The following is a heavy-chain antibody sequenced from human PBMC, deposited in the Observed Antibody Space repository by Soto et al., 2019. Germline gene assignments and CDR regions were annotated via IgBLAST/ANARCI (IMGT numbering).Heavy chain of an antibody. D-gene: IGHD6-19*01. J-gene: IGHJ6*02. V-gene: IGHV1-18*01. CDR1: GYTFTSYG. CDR3: ARESGTGYSSGQGYGMDV. Sequence: QVQLVQSGAEVKKPGASVKVSCKASGYTFTSYGISWVRQAPGQGLEWMGWISAYNGNTNYAQKLQGRVTMTTDTYTSTAYMELRSLRSDDTAVYYCARESGTGYSSGQGYGMDVWGQGTTVTVSS. CDR2: ISAYNGNT.